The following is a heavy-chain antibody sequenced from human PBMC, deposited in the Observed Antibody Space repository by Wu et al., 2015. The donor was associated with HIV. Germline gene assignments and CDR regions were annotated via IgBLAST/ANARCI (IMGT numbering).Heavy chain of an antibody. D-gene: IGHD3-10*01. Sequence: QVQLVQSGAEVKKPGASVKVSCKASGYTFTSYYMHWVRQAPGQGLEWMGIINPSGGSTSYAQKFQGRVTMTRDTSTSTVYMELSSLRSEDTAVYYCARDKDYYGSGSQRYYYGMDVWGQGTTVTVSS. J-gene: IGHJ6*02. V-gene: IGHV1-46*01. CDR1: GYTFTSYY. CDR3: ARDKDYYGSGSQRYYYGMDV. CDR2: INPSGGST.